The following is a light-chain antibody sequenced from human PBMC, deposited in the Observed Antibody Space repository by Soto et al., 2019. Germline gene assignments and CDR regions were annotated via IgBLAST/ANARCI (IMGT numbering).Light chain of an antibody. CDR3: QQYGRSPT. CDR1: QSISSY. Sequence: DIQMTRSPSSLSASVGDRVTITCRASQSISSYLNWYQQKPGKAPKLLIYAASSLQSGVPSRFSGSGSGTDFTLTISSLQPEDFAVYYCQQYGRSPTFGQGTRLEI. V-gene: IGKV1-39*01. CDR2: AAS. J-gene: IGKJ5*01.